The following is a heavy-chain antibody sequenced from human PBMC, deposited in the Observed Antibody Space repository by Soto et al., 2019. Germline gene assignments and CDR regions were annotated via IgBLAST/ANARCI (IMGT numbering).Heavy chain of an antibody. J-gene: IGHJ5*02. D-gene: IGHD5-12*01. V-gene: IGHV4-59*01. Sequence: SETLSLTCTVSGGSISSYYWSWIRQPTGKGLEWIGYIYYSGSTNYNPSLKSRVTISVDTSKNQFSLKLSSVTAADTAVYYCARYSGYVYNWFDPWGQGTLVTVSS. CDR3: ARYSGYVYNWFDP. CDR2: IYYSGST. CDR1: GGSISSYY.